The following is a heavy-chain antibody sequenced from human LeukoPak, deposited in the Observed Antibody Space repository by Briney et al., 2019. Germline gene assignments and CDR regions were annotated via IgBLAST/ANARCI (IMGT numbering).Heavy chain of an antibody. CDR1: GLTFSDYS. V-gene: IGHV3-48*04. Sequence: PGGSLRLSCAASGLTFSDYSMNWVRQAPGKGLEWISYVGIDSGNTKYADSVKGRFTISGDNARNSVYLQMNSLRVEDSAVYFCARDHNYAFDNWGQGILVTVSS. D-gene: IGHD1-1*01. CDR3: ARDHNYAFDN. CDR2: VGIDSGNT. J-gene: IGHJ4*02.